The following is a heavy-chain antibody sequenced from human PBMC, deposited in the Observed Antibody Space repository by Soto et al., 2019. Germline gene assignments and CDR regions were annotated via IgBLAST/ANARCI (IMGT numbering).Heavy chain of an antibody. CDR2: IYYSGST. CDR1: GGSISSYY. J-gene: IGHJ6*02. D-gene: IGHD3-10*01. Sequence: SETLSLTCTVSGGSISSYYWSWIQQPPGKGLEWIGYIYYSGSTNYNPSLKSRVTISVDTSKNQFSLKLSSVTAADTAVYYCARDFRRYYGSGSPRTLYYYGMDVWGQGTTVTVSS. V-gene: IGHV4-59*01. CDR3: ARDFRRYYGSGSPRTLYYYGMDV.